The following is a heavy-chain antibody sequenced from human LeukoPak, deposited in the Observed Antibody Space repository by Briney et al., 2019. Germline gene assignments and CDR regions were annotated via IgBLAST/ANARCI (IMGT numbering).Heavy chain of an antibody. Sequence: SETLSLTCAVYGGSFSGYYWSWIRQPPGKGLEWIGEINHSGSTNYNPSLKSRVTIPVDTSKNQFSLKLSSVTAADTAVYYCARASWIIRGYFDYWGQGTLVTVSS. CDR1: GGSFSGYY. J-gene: IGHJ4*02. V-gene: IGHV4-34*01. CDR3: ARASWIIRGYFDY. CDR2: INHSGST. D-gene: IGHD2-2*03.